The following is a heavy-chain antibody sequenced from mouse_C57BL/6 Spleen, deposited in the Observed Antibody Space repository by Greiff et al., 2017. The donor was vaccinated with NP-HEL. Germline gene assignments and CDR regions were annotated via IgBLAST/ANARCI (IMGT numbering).Heavy chain of an antibody. D-gene: IGHD2-5*01. CDR1: GFTFSNYW. J-gene: IGHJ2*01. CDR3: TGSNYSYYFDY. CDR2: IRLKSDNYAT. V-gene: IGHV6-3*01. Sequence: EVKVEESGGGLVQPGGSMKLSCVASGFTFSNYWMNWVRQSPEKGLEWVAQIRLKSDNYATHYAESVKGRFTISRDDSKSSVYLHMNNVSAEDTGIYYCTGSNYSYYFDYWGQGTTLTVSS.